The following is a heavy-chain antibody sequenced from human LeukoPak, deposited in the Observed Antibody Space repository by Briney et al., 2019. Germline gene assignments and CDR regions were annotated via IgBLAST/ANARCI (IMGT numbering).Heavy chain of an antibody. CDR2: IYSSGST. CDR3: ARRKGGDFIDN. Sequence: SETLSLTCVVSGGSISSFYWSWIRQPPGKALEWIGYIYSSGSTSYNPSLKSRVTISVDMSKNQLSLKLSSVTAADTAVYYCARRKGGDFIDNWGQGALVTVSS. CDR1: GGSISSFY. D-gene: IGHD2-21*02. J-gene: IGHJ4*02. V-gene: IGHV4-59*12.